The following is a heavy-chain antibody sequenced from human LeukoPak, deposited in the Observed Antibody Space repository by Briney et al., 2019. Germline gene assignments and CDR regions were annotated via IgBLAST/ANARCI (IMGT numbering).Heavy chain of an antibody. Sequence: GGSLRLSCAASGFTFSTSTMSWVRQAPGKGLAWVSSLSGSSSYIYYADSVKGRFTTSRDNAKKSLYLQMDSLRAEDTAIYFCATEWALAQNWGQGTLVTVSS. CDR1: GFTFSTST. J-gene: IGHJ4*02. CDR2: LSGSSSYI. CDR3: ATEWALAQN. V-gene: IGHV3-21*01. D-gene: IGHD1-26*01.